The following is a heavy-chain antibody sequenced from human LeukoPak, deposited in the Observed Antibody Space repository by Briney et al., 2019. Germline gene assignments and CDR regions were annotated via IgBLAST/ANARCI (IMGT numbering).Heavy chain of an antibody. CDR1: GFTFSDYY. J-gene: IGHJ4*02. V-gene: IGHV3-11*06. CDR3: ARGRKDSSGWDFDY. Sequence: GGSLRLSCAASGFTFSDYYMSWIRQAPGKGLEWVSYISSSSSYTNYADSVKGRFTISRDNSKNTLYLQMNSLRAEDTAVYYCARGRKDSSGWDFDYWGQGTLVTVSS. CDR2: ISSSSSYT. D-gene: IGHD6-19*01.